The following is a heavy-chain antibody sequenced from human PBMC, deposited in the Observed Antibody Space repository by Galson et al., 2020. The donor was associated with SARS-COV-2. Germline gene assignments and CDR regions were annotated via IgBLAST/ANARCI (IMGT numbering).Heavy chain of an antibody. CDR1: GFTFSSYG. J-gene: IGHJ4*02. V-gene: IGHV3-33*01. CDR3: ARDRDIVVGPAAMLFDY. CDR2: IWYDGSNK. D-gene: IGHD2-2*01. Sequence: GGSLRLSCAASGFTFSSYGMHWVRQAPGKGLEWVAVIWYDGSNKYYADSVKGRFTISRDNSKNTLYLQMNSLRAEDTAVYYCARDRDIVVGPAAMLFDYWGQGTLVSVSA.